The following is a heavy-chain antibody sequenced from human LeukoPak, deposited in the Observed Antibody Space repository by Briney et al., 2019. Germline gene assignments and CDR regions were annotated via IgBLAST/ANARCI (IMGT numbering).Heavy chain of an antibody. Sequence: PGGSLRLSCAASGFTFRSYGMHWVRQAPGKGLEWVAVIWYDGSNKYYADSVQGSFTTSSDNSKNTLYLQMNSLRVEDTAVYYCARDSGPYSSGYINYFDYWGQGTLVTVSS. D-gene: IGHD3-22*01. V-gene: IGHV3-33*01. CDR2: IWYDGSNK. J-gene: IGHJ4*02. CDR3: ARDSGPYSSGYINYFDY. CDR1: GFTFRSYG.